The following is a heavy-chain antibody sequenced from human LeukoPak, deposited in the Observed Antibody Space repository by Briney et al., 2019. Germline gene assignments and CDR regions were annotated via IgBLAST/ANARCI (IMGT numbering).Heavy chain of an antibody. V-gene: IGHV3-64*01. J-gene: IGHJ3*02. D-gene: IGHD6-6*01. Sequence: GGSLRLSCAASGFTFSSYAMHWVRQAPGKGLEYVSAISSNGGSTYYANSVKGRFTISRDNSKNTLYLQMGSLRAEDMAVYYCAREPWDSSSSVRGAFDIWGQGTMVTVSS. CDR1: GFTFSSYA. CDR2: ISSNGGST. CDR3: AREPWDSSSSVRGAFDI.